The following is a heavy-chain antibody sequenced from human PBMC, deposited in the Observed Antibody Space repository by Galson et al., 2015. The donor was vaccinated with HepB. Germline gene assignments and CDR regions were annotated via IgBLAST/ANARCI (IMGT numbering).Heavy chain of an antibody. CDR1: GFTFSSYG. J-gene: IGHJ5*02. V-gene: IGHV3-33*01. Sequence: SLRLSCAASGFTFSSYGMHWVRQAPGKGLEWVAGIWYDGRNKYYTDSVKGRFTISRDNSKNTLYLQMNSMRAEDTAVYYCAREAHVEFSSGGSCLNWFDTWGQGTLVTGSS. CDR3: AREAHVEFSSGGSCLNWFDT. CDR2: IWYDGRNK. D-gene: IGHD2-15*01.